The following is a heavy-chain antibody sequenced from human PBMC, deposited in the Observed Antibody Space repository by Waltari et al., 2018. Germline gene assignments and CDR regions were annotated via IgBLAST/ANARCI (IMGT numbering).Heavy chain of an antibody. CDR3: AKDKAAIVYWFDP. V-gene: IGHV3-23*01. J-gene: IGHJ5*02. Sequence: EVQLLESGGGLVQPGGSLRLSCAASGFTFSSYAMSWVRQAPGKGRGGVSAISGSGDATYYADSVKGRFTMARDNSNNRLYLQMNSLRAEDTAIYYCAKDKAAIVYWFDPWGQGTLVTVSS. D-gene: IGHD2-2*01. CDR2: ISGSGDAT. CDR1: GFTFSSYA.